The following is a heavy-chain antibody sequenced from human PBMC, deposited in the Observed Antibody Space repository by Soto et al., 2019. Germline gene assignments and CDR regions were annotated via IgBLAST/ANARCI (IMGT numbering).Heavy chain of an antibody. J-gene: IGHJ2*01. Sequence: EVQLVESGGGLVLPGGSLRLSCAASGFTFSSYTMNWVRQAPGKGLQWVSYISISSSTIYYADSVKGRFTISRDNAKNSLYLQMNSLRAEDTAVYYCAREGGCHYGSGSSNPFFDLWGRGTLVTVSS. CDR2: ISISSSTI. CDR1: GFTFSSYT. V-gene: IGHV3-48*01. CDR3: AREGGCHYGSGSSNPFFDL. D-gene: IGHD3-10*01.